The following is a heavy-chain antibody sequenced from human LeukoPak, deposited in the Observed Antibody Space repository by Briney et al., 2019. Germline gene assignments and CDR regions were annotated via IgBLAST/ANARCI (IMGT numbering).Heavy chain of an antibody. CDR3: ARSVDSLLNFDY. CDR1: GGSISSSSYY. V-gene: IGHV4-39*01. D-gene: IGHD3-22*01. J-gene: IGHJ4*02. CDR2: ISYSGST. Sequence: SETLSLTCTVSGGSISSSSYYWGWIRQPPGKGLEWIGSISYSGSTYYNPSLKSRVTISVDTCKNQFSLKLSSVTAADTAVYYCARSVDSLLNFDYWGQGTLVTVSS.